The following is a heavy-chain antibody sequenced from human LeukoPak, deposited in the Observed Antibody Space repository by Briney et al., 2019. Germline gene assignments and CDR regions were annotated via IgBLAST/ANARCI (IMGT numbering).Heavy chain of an antibody. D-gene: IGHD1-1*01. J-gene: IGHJ4*02. V-gene: IGHV3-21*01. CDR3: ATGTSWNDVDYFDY. CDR2: ISSSSSYI. CDR1: GFTFSSCS. Sequence: GGSLRLSCAASGFTFSSCSMKWVRQAPGKGLEWVSSISSSSSYIYYADSVKGRFTISRDNAKNSLYLQMNRLRAEDTAVYYCATGTSWNDVDYFDYWGQGTLVTVSS.